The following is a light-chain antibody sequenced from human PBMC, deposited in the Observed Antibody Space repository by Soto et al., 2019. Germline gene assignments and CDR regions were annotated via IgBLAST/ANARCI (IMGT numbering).Light chain of an antibody. Sequence: EIVLTQSPATLSLSPGERATLSCRASQSVSSYLAWYQQKPGQAPRLLIYDASNRATGIPARFSGSGSGTDFTLTISSVEHEDFAGYYCQQRSNWPWTFGQGPKVEI. J-gene: IGKJ1*01. CDR2: DAS. CDR3: QQRSNWPWT. V-gene: IGKV3-11*01. CDR1: QSVSSY.